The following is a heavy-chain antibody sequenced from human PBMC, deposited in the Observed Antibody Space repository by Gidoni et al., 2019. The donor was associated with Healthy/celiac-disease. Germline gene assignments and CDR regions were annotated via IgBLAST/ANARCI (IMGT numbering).Heavy chain of an antibody. V-gene: IGHV2-5*01. CDR1: GFSLSTSGVG. CDR3: AHRRPCSGGSCYLSSVLPEYFQH. D-gene: IGHD2-15*01. J-gene: IGHJ1*01. CDR2: IYWNDDK. Sequence: QITLKESGPTLVKPTQTLTLTCTFSGFSLSTSGVGVGWIRQPPGKALEWLALIYWNDDKRYSPSLKSRLTITKDTSKNQVVLTMTNMDPVDTATYYCAHRRPCSGGSCYLSSVLPEYFQHWGQGTLVTVSS.